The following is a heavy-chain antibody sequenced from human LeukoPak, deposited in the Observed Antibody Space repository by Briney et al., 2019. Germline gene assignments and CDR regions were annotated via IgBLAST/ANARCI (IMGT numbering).Heavy chain of an antibody. Sequence: SETLSLTCAVYGGSFSGYYRSWIRQPPGKGLEWIGEINHSGSTNYNPSLKSRVTISVDTSKNQFPLKLSSVTAADTAVYYCARPNARIRGYSYGLRGYFDYWGQGTLVTVSS. CDR3: ARPNARIRGYSYGLRGYFDY. V-gene: IGHV4-34*01. CDR2: INHSGST. J-gene: IGHJ4*02. D-gene: IGHD5-18*01. CDR1: GGSFSGYY.